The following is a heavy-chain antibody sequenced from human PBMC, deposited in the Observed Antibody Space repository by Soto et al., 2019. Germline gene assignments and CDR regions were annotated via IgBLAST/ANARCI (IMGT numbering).Heavy chain of an antibody. CDR2: IYPGDSDI. V-gene: IGHV5-51*01. Sequence: GESLKISCKGSGYSFTNYWIGWVRQTPGKGLEWMGIIYPGDSDIRYSPSFQGQVTISADKSISTAYLQWSSLKASDTAMYYCARTYLPIHDPGIAAVSYDYWSQGTLVTVSS. D-gene: IGHD6-13*01. CDR3: ARTYLPIHDPGIAAVSYDY. CDR1: GYSFTNYW. J-gene: IGHJ4*02.